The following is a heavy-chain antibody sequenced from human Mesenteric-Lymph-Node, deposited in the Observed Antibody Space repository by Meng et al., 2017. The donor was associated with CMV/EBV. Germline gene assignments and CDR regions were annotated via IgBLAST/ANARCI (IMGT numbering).Heavy chain of an antibody. J-gene: IGHJ4*02. V-gene: IGHV3-7*01. Sequence: GESLKISCAASGFTFSSYWMSWVRQAPGKGLEWVANRKQDGSEKYYVDSVKGRFTISRDNAKNSLYLQMNSLRAEDTAVYYCARGFIVAYLPDYWGQGTLVTVSS. CDR2: RKQDGSEK. CDR3: ARGFIVAYLPDY. D-gene: IGHD5-12*01. CDR1: GFTFSSYW.